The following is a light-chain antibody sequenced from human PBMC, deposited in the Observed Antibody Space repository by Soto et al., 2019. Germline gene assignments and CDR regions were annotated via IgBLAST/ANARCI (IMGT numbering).Light chain of an antibody. CDR1: QNVGSY. Sequence: EIVLTQSPATLSLSPGERVTLSCRASQNVGSYLAWYQQKPGQAPRLVIYDVSNRATGIPARFSGSGSETDFTLTISSLEPEDFAVYYCQQRSNWSWTFGQGTNVEIK. J-gene: IGKJ1*01. V-gene: IGKV3-11*01. CDR3: QQRSNWSWT. CDR2: DVS.